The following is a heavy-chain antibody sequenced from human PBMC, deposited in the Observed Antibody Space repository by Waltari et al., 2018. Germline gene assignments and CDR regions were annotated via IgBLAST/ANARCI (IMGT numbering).Heavy chain of an antibody. Sequence: QVQLQESGPGLVKPSETLSLTCTVSGGSISSHYWSWIRQPPGKGLEWIGYIYYSGSTNYNPSLKSRVTISVDTSKNQFSLKLSSVTAADTAVYYCARVRPDSSGWSSYFDYWGQGTLVTVSS. V-gene: IGHV4-59*11. D-gene: IGHD6-19*01. CDR1: GGSISSHY. CDR3: ARVRPDSSGWSSYFDY. CDR2: IYYSGST. J-gene: IGHJ4*02.